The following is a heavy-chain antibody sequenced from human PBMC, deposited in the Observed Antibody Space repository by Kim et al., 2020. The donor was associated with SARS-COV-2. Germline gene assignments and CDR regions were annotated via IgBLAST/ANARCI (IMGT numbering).Heavy chain of an antibody. CDR2: IDPSDSYT. V-gene: IGHV5-10-1*01. CDR3: ARRTSYGSGITPLGFDY. CDR1: GYSFTSYW. J-gene: IGHJ4*02. D-gene: IGHD3-10*01. Sequence: GESLKISCKGSGYSFTSYWISWVRQMPGKGLEWMGRIDPSDSYTNYSPSFQGHVTISADKSISTAYLQWSSLKASDTAMYYCARRTSYGSGITPLGFDYWGQGTLVTVSS.